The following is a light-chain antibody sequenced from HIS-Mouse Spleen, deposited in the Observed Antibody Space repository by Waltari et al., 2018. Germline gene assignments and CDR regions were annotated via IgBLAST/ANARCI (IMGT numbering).Light chain of an antibody. V-gene: IGKV4-1*01. J-gene: IGKJ2*01. Sequence: DIVMTQSPDSLAVSLGDRATINFKSSQSVLYSSNNKNYFAWYQQKPGQPPKLLIYWASTRESGVPDRFSGSGSGTDFTLTISSLQAEDVAVYYCQQYYSTPYTFGQGTKLEIK. CDR1: QSVLYSSNNKNY. CDR2: WAS. CDR3: QQYYSTPYT.